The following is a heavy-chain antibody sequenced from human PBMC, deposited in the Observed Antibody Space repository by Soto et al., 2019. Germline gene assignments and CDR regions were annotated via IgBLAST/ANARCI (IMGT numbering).Heavy chain of an antibody. J-gene: IGHJ4*02. CDR3: AVGGPGGPLGH. CDR1: GFIFSAFD. V-gene: IGHV3-23*01. CDR2: ISGGT. D-gene: IGHD3-10*01. Sequence: GSLRLSCAASGFIFSAFDMSWVRQAPGKGLEWVSSISGGTYYADSVKGRFTISRDNSKNTLYLQMNGLRAEDTAVYYCAVGGPGGPLGHWGQGTLVAVSS.